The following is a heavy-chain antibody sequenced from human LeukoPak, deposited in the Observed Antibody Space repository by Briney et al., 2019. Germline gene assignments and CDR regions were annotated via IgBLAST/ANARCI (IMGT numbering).Heavy chain of an antibody. CDR1: GGSINSYY. Sequence: SETLSLTCTVSGGSINSYYWSWIRQPPGKGLEWIGYIYYSGSTNYNPSLKSRVTISVHTSKNQFSLKLSSVTAADTAVYYCARLTGYSSESWFDPWGQGALSPSPQ. D-gene: IGHD3-9*01. CDR3: ARLTGYSSESWFDP. V-gene: IGHV4-59*01. J-gene: IGHJ5*02. CDR2: IYYSGST.